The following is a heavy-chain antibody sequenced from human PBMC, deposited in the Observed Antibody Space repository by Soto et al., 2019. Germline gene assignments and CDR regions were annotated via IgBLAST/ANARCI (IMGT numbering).Heavy chain of an antibody. Sequence: EVQLLESGGGLVQPGGSLRLSCAASGFTFSSYAMSWVRQAPGKGLEWVSGISGGGGSTYYAASVKGRFTISRDNSKHTLFLQMNSLRAEDTAVYYCASRYSPDVWGQGTTVTVSS. CDR2: ISGGGGST. J-gene: IGHJ6*02. V-gene: IGHV3-23*01. CDR3: ASRYSPDV. CDR1: GFTFSSYA. D-gene: IGHD4-4*01.